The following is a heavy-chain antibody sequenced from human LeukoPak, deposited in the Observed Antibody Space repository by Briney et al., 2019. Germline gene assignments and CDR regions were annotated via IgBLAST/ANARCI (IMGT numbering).Heavy chain of an antibody. Sequence: ASVKVSCKTSGYTFTGYHMHWVRQAPGQGLEWMGRINPNSGDTNYAQKFQGRVTMTRDTSTSTAYMELSRLTSHDTAMYYCARDYCSSTSCLFDYWGQGTLVTVSS. V-gene: IGHV1-2*06. CDR2: INPNSGDT. D-gene: IGHD2-2*01. J-gene: IGHJ4*02. CDR3: ARDYCSSTSCLFDY. CDR1: GYTFTGYH.